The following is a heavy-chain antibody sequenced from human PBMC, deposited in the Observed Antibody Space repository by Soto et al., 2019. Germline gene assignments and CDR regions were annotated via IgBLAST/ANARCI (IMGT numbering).Heavy chain of an antibody. CDR1: GYTLTELS. D-gene: IGHD5-12*01. CDR2: FDPENGEI. V-gene: IGHV1-24*01. Sequence: ASVKVSCKVSGYTLTELSMHWVRQSPGKGLEWMGGFDPENGEIIYAQNFQGRVTMTEDTSTDTSYMDLSSLRAEDTAFYYCVKDHDEDFGYDLDYFNFWGQGTMVTVSS. CDR3: VKDHDEDFGYDLDYFNF. J-gene: IGHJ4*02.